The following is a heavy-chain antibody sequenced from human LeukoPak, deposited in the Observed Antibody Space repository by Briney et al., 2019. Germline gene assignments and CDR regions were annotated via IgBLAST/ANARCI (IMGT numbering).Heavy chain of an antibody. CDR3: ARDLGTRDGYNPPNLFDN. D-gene: IGHD5-24*01. V-gene: IGHV1-69*13. CDR1: GGTLSSYA. Sequence: ASVKVSCKASGGTLSSYAISWVRQAPGRGLEWMGGIIPIFDTTNYAQKFQGRVTLTADESTSTAYMELSSLRSDDTAVYYCARDLGTRDGYNPPNLFDNWGQGTLVTVSS. CDR2: IIPIFDTT. J-gene: IGHJ4*02.